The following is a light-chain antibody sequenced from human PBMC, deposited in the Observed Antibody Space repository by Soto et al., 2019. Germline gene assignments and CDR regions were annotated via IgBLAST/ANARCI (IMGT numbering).Light chain of an antibody. CDR1: QSVSSN. Sequence: EIVMTQSPATLSVSPGERATLSCRASQSVSSNLAWYQQKPGQAPMLLIYGASTRATGIPARFSGSGSGTEFTLTINSLQSEDFAVYYCQQYNNWPPWTFGQGTKVEIK. J-gene: IGKJ1*01. CDR3: QQYNNWPPWT. V-gene: IGKV3-15*01. CDR2: GAS.